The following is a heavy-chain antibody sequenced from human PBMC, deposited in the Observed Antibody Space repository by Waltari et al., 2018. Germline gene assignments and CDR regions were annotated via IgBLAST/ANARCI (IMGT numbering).Heavy chain of an antibody. CDR1: GRSFSGYY. D-gene: IGHD6-13*01. Sequence: QVQLQQWGAGLVKPSEPLSLTCAVYGRSFSGYYWSWIRPPPGMGLEWIGEIDHSGRTNYTPARKSRVTMSIDTSKNQFYLRLTSVTAADTAVYYCARAKRQPYSSTWDRSGVEWCYDMDVWRQGTTVTVSS. CDR2: IDHSGRT. V-gene: IGHV4-34*01. CDR3: ARAKRQPYSSTWDRSGVEWCYDMDV. J-gene: IGHJ6*02.